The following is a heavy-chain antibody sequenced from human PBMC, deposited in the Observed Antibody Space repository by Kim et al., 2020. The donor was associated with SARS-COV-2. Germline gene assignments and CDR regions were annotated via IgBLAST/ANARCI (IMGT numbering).Heavy chain of an antibody. CDR1: GFTVSRNY. CDR2: IYSGGST. J-gene: IGHJ6*02. CDR3: ARGLVGSSGGYGMDV. V-gene: IGHV3-53*01. D-gene: IGHD6-13*01. Sequence: GGSLRLSCAASGFTVSRNYMSWVRQAPGKGLESVSVIYSGGSTYYADSVKGRFIISRDNSKNTLYLQLNSLRAEDTAMYYCARGLVGSSGGYGMDVWGQGTTVTVSS.